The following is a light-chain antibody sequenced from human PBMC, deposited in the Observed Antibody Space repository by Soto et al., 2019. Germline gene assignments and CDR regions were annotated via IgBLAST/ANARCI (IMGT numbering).Light chain of an antibody. CDR3: ASWDDSLNGPV. V-gene: IGLV1-44*01. Sequence: QSVLTQPPSASRTPGQRVTISCSGSSSNIGTNTVNWYQHLPGTAPKLLIYSNNQRPSGVPDRFSGSKSATSASLAISGLQSEDEADYYCASWDDSLNGPVFGGGTKVTVL. CDR2: SNN. J-gene: IGLJ2*01. CDR1: SSNIGTNT.